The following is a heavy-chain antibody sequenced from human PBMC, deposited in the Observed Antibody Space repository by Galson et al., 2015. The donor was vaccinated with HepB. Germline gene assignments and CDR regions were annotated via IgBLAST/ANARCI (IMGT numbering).Heavy chain of an antibody. CDR3: TRVQTGNYGRFDS. Sequence: SLRLSCAASGFAISNYRMHWVRQVPGKGLVWVSRIKSDGTSITYADSVMGRFTISRDNARNMVFLQMKSLRAEDTAIYYCTRVQTGNYGRFDSWGQGTLVTVSS. CDR2: IKSDGTSI. CDR1: GFAISNYR. D-gene: IGHD4-17*01. V-gene: IGHV3-74*03. J-gene: IGHJ4*02.